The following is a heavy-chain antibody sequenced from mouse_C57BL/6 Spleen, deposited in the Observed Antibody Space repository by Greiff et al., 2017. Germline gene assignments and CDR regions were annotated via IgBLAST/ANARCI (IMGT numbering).Heavy chain of an antibody. Sequence: VQLQQSGPVLVKPGASVKMSCKASGYTFTDYYMNWVKQSHGKSLEWIGVINPYNGGTSYNQKFKGKATLTVDKSSSTAYMELNSLTYEDSAVYYCARTLITTVVDWYFDVWGTGTTVTVSA. D-gene: IGHD1-1*01. J-gene: IGHJ1*03. V-gene: IGHV1-19*01. CDR3: ARTLITTVVDWYFDV. CDR1: GYTFTDYY. CDR2: INPYNGGT.